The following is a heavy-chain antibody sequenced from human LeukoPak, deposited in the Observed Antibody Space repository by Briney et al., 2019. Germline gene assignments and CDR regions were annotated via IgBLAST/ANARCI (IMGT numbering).Heavy chain of an antibody. D-gene: IGHD1-7*01. V-gene: IGHV3-21*01. J-gene: IGHJ4*02. CDR2: ISSSSSYI. Sequence: PGGSLRLSCAASGFTFSSYSMNWVRQAPGKGLEWVSSISSSSSYIYYADSVKGRFTISRDNAKNSLYLQMNSLRAEDTAVYYCARVPFGSELELPYFDYWGQGTLVTVSS. CDR3: ARVPFGSELELPYFDY. CDR1: GFTFSSYS.